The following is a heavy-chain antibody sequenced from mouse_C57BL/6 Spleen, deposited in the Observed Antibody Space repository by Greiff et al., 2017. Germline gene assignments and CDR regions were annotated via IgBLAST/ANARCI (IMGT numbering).Heavy chain of an antibody. CDR3: ARDWDGYYGFDY. D-gene: IGHD2-3*01. CDR1: GYSITSGYY. J-gene: IGHJ2*01. Sequence: EVQLVESGPGLVKPSQSLSLTCSVTGYSITSGYYWNWIRQFPGNKLEWMGYISYDGSNNYNPSLKNRISITRDTSKNQFFLKLNSVTTEDTATYYCARDWDGYYGFDYWGQGTTLTVSS. CDR2: ISYDGSN. V-gene: IGHV3-6*01.